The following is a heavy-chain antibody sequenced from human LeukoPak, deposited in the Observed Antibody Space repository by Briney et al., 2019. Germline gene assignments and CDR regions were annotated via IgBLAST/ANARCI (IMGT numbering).Heavy chain of an antibody. V-gene: IGHV3-30*02. Sequence: GGSLRLSCAASGFTFSSYGMHWVRQTPGKGLEWVAFIRYDGSNKYYADSVKGRFTISRDNSKNTLYLQMNSLRAEDTAVYYCARPSGSSGYYYAYWGQGTLVTVSS. CDR1: GFTFSSYG. D-gene: IGHD3-22*01. J-gene: IGHJ4*02. CDR2: IRYDGSNK. CDR3: ARPSGSSGYYYAY.